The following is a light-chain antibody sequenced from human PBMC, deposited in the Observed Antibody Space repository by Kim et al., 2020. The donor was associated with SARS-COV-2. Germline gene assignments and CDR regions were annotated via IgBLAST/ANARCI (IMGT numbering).Light chain of an antibody. CDR3: NSRDSSGNHVV. V-gene: IGLV3-19*01. CDR2: GKN. CDR1: SLRSYY. Sequence: SSELTQDPAVSVALGQTVRITCQGDSLRSYYASWYQQKPGQAPVLVIYGKNNRPSGIPDRFSGSSSGNTASLTITGAQAEDEADYYCNSRDSSGNHVVFGGGTQPDRP. J-gene: IGLJ2*01.